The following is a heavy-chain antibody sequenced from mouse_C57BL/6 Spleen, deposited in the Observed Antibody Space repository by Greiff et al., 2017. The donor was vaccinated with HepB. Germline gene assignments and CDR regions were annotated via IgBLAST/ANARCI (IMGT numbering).Heavy chain of an antibody. CDR3: ARDSSGYVVFAY. D-gene: IGHD3-2*02. CDR1: GYAFSSSW. Sequence: VMLVESGPELVKPGASVKISCKASGYAFSSSWMNWVKQRPGKGLEWIGRIYPGDGDTNYNGKFKGKATLTADKSSSTAYMQLSSLTSEDSAVYFCARDSSGYVVFAYWGQGTLVTVSA. CDR2: IYPGDGDT. V-gene: IGHV1-82*01. J-gene: IGHJ3*01.